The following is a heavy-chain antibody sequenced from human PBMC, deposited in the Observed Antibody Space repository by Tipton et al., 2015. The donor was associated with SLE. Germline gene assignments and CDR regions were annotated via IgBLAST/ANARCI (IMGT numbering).Heavy chain of an antibody. CDR3: ARYCSGGGCYRSAYYYYYGMDV. Sequence: SLRLSCAASGFTVSSNYMSWVRQAPGKGLECVSSISSSSSYIYYADSVKGRFTISRDNAKNSLYLQMNSLRAEDTAVYYCARYCSGGGCYRSAYYYYYGMDVWGQGTTVTVSS. V-gene: IGHV3-21*01. CDR1: GFTVSSNY. D-gene: IGHD2-15*01. CDR2: ISSSSSYI. J-gene: IGHJ6*02.